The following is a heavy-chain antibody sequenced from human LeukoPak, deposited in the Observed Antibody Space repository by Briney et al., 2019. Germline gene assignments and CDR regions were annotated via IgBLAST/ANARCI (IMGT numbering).Heavy chain of an antibody. Sequence: PGGSLRLSCAASGFTFSSYAMSWVRQAPGKGLEWVSAISGSGGSTYYADSVKGRFTISRDNSKNTLYLQMNSLRAEATAVYYCAKARRPYSSGWYAFDYWGQGTLVTVSS. D-gene: IGHD6-19*01. V-gene: IGHV3-23*01. CDR1: GFTFSSYA. CDR2: ISGSGGST. CDR3: AKARRPYSSGWYAFDY. J-gene: IGHJ4*02.